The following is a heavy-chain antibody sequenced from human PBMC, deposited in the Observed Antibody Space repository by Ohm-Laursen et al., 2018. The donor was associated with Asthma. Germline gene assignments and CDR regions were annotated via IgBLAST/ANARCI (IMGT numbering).Heavy chain of an antibody. D-gene: IGHD5-12*01. Sequence: SLRLSCAASGYTFSRYSIHWVRQIPGKGLEWVASISTASSFIYYADSVRGRFTISRDNSKNTLYLQMNSLRPEDTAVYYCARGVGYGRGYYFDYWGLGTLVTVSS. CDR3: ARGVGYGRGYYFDY. V-gene: IGHV3-21*01. J-gene: IGHJ4*02. CDR2: ISTASSFI. CDR1: GYTFSRYS.